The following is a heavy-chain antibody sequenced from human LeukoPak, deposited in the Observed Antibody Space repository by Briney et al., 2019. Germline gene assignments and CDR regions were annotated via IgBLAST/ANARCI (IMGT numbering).Heavy chain of an antibody. J-gene: IGHJ4*02. V-gene: IGHV3-64*01. Sequence: GGSLRLSCAASGFTFSNYAMHWVRQAPGKGLEHVSAITGDGRSTYYANSVKGRFTISRDNSRNTLYLQMNSLRAEDTAVYYCARVLNYYDSSGYYFSYWGQGTLVTVSS. D-gene: IGHD3-22*01. CDR3: ARVLNYYDSSGYYFSY. CDR2: ITGDGRST. CDR1: GFTFSNYA.